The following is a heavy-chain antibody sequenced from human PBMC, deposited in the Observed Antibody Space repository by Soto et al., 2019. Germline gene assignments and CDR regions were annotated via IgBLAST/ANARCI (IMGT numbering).Heavy chain of an antibody. Sequence: SETLSLTCTVSSGSISTYYWSWIRQPPGKGLEWIGSIYYTGGTYYNPSLKSRVTLFLDTSKNQFSLNLNSVTAADTAVYYCAREGPPNRAHNPPECFQHWGQGTPVSVA. CDR3: AREGPPNRAHNPPECFQH. V-gene: IGHV4-59*05. J-gene: IGHJ1*01. D-gene: IGHD3-16*02. CDR1: SGSISTYY. CDR2: IYYTGGT.